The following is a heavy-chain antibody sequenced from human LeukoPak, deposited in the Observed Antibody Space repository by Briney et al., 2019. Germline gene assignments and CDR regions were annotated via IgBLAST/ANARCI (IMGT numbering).Heavy chain of an antibody. CDR1: GGSISSGGYS. D-gene: IGHD5-12*01. CDR2: IYHSGRA. Sequence: SETLSLTCTVSGGSISSGGYSWSWIRQPPGNGLEWIGYIYHSGRASYNPSLKSRVTISLDRSRNHVSLNLTSVTAADTAVYYCARSGSTDFDYWGQGTLVTVSS. J-gene: IGHJ4*02. CDR3: ARSGSTDFDY. V-gene: IGHV4-30-2*01.